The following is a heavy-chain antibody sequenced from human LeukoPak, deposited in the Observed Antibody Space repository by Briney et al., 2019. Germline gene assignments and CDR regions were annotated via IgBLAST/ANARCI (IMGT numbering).Heavy chain of an antibody. Sequence: PSGTLSLTCAVYGGSFSGYYWSWIRQPPGKGLEWIGEINNSGSTNCKPSLKSRVTVSVDTSKNQFSLKLTSVTAADTAVYYCARENYYDSSGDFDYWGQGTLVTVSS. CDR3: ARENYYDSSGDFDY. CDR2: INNSGST. V-gene: IGHV4-34*01. CDR1: GGSFSGYY. J-gene: IGHJ4*02. D-gene: IGHD3-22*01.